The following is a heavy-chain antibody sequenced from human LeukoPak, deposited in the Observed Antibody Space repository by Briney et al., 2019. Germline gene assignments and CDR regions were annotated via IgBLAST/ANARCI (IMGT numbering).Heavy chain of an antibody. D-gene: IGHD5/OR15-5a*01. J-gene: IGHJ5*02. CDR1: GGSISSDDYY. V-gene: IGHV4-30-4*08. Sequence: TSQTLSLTCTVSGGSISSDDYYWSWIRQPPGKGLAWIGFIYYSGSTYYKPSLKSRVTISMDTSKNQFSLRLSSVTAADTAVYYCARCPPPGWFDPWGQGTLVTVSS. CDR3: ARCPPPGWFDP. CDR2: IYYSGST.